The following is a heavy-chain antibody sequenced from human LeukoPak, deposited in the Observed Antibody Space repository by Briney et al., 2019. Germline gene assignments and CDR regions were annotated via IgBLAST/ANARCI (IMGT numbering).Heavy chain of an antibody. J-gene: IGHJ6*02. Sequence: ASVKVSCKASGYTFTSYGISWVRQAPGQGLEWMGWISAYNGNTNYAQKLQGRVAMTTDTSTSTAYMELSSLRSEDTAVYYCATGPRSGYYPNYYYGMDVWGQGTTVTVSS. CDR1: GYTFTSYG. V-gene: IGHV1-18*01. CDR3: ATGPRSGYYPNYYYGMDV. D-gene: IGHD3-22*01. CDR2: ISAYNGNT.